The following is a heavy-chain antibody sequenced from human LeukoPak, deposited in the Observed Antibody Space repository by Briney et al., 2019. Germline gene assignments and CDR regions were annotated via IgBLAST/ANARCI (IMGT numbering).Heavy chain of an antibody. D-gene: IGHD1-20*01. CDR2: ISGSGGST. V-gene: IGHV3-23*01. Sequence: GGSLRLSCAASGFTFSSYSMNWVRQAPGKGLEWVSAISGSGGSTYYADSVKGRFTISRDNSKNTLYLQMNSLRAEDTAVYYCAKDPGISGDFYYYGMDVWGQGTTVTVSS. CDR1: GFTFSSYS. J-gene: IGHJ6*02. CDR3: AKDPGISGDFYYYGMDV.